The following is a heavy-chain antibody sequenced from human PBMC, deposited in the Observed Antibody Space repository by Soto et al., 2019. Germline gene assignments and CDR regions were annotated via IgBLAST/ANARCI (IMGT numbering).Heavy chain of an antibody. CDR2: ISNDGSNT. J-gene: IGHJ4*02. V-gene: IGHV3-74*01. D-gene: IGHD2-2*01. Sequence: EVQLVESGGGLVQPGGSLRLSCAASGFTLSDYYMHWARQAPGKGLVWVSRISNDGSNTDYADSVKGRFTISRDNAKNTMHLQMNSLRAEDTAVDYCARVPDCSSSGCYSYFDIWGQGTLVTVSS. CDR3: ARVPDCSSSGCYSYFDI. CDR1: GFTLSDYY.